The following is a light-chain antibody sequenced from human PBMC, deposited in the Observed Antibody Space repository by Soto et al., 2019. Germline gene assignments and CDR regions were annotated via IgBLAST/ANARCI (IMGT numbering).Light chain of an antibody. V-gene: IGLV1-44*01. CDR3: AAWDDSLNGDVV. Sequence: QSVLTQPPLASGTPGQRVTISCSGSSSNIGSNTVNWYQQLPGTAPKLLIYSNNQRPSGVPDRFSGSKSGTSASLAISGLQSEDEADYYCAAWDDSLNGDVVFGGGTQLTVL. CDR2: SNN. J-gene: IGLJ2*01. CDR1: SSNIGSNT.